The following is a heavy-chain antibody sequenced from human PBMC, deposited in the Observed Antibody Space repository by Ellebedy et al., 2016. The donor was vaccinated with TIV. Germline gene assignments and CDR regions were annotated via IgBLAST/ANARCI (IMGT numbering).Heavy chain of an antibody. D-gene: IGHD6-13*01. CDR1: GYTFTKYS. V-gene: IGHV1-46*01. CDR2: INPSGGST. CDR3: TCLQLGIADYFDC. J-gene: IGHJ4*02. Sequence: ASVKVSCKASGYTFTKYSMHWVRQAPGQGLEWMGLINPSGGSTSYAQKFQGRVTMTRDTSTSTVSMELSSLRSEDTAVYYCTCLQLGIADYFDCWGQGALVTVSS.